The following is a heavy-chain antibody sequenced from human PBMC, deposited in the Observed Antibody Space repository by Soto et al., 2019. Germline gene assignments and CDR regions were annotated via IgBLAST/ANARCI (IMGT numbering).Heavy chain of an antibody. J-gene: IGHJ4*02. Sequence: PGGSLRLSCAASGFTFSSYSMNWVRPAPGKGLEWVSYISSSSGTIYYADSVKGRFTISRDNAKNSLYLQMNSLRAEDTAVYYCAKDYRSTWDHYFDYWGQGTLVTVSS. CDR3: AKDYRSTWDHYFDY. V-gene: IGHV3-48*01. CDR2: ISSSSGTI. CDR1: GFTFSSYS. D-gene: IGHD3-16*02.